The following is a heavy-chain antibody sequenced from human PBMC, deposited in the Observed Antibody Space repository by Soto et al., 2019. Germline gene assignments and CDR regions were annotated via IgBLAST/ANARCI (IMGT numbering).Heavy chain of an antibody. CDR1: GDSISSGGYY. D-gene: IGHD3-3*01. CDR2: IFYSGSA. CDR3: ARDMSRYDSWSGYVSTTNWFDP. J-gene: IGHJ5*02. Sequence: SETLSLTCIVSGDSISSGGYYWSWIRQHPVKGLEWIGYIFYSGSAFYNPSLKGRVTISVETSENRFSLRLNSVTAADTAVYYCARDMSRYDSWSGYVSTTNWFDPWGQGALVTISS. V-gene: IGHV4-31*03.